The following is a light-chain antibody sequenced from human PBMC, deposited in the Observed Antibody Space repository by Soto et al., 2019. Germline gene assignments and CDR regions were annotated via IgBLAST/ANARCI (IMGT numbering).Light chain of an antibody. J-gene: IGKJ4*01. V-gene: IGKV1-33*01. CDR1: QGISKF. Sequence: DIQMTQSPSSLSASVGDRVTITCQASQGISKFLNWYQQKPGKAPKLLIFDASDLETGVPSRFSGHRSGTDFSFTISSLQPEDIATYYCQQYDNYPLTLGGGTKVDIK. CDR3: QQYDNYPLT. CDR2: DAS.